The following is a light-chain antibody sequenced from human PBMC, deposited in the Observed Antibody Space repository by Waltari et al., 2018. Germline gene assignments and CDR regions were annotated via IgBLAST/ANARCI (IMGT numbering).Light chain of an antibody. CDR1: QRIGNF. CDR2: GAD. V-gene: IGKV1-39*01. Sequence: DIQMTQSPSSPSPSVGDRVTITCRASQRIGNFLNWYQHKPGKAPDLLIYGADSLQSGVPSRFSGSGSGTDFTLTISSPQPEDFATYFCQQSYSSPYTFGQGTKLEIK. J-gene: IGKJ2*01. CDR3: QQSYSSPYT.